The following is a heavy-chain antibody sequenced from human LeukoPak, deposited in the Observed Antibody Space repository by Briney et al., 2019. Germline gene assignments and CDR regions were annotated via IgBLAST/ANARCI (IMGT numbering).Heavy chain of an antibody. J-gene: IGHJ4*02. D-gene: IGHD3-9*01. CDR1: GFTFSSYS. Sequence: GGSLRLSCAASGFTFSSYSMNWVRQAPGKGLEWVSSISTSSSYIKYADSVKGRFTISRDNARNSLSLQMNSLTAEDTAVYYCASPGSISTGGQIWGQGSLVTVSS. CDR2: ISTSSSYI. V-gene: IGHV3-21*01. CDR3: ASPGSISTGGQI.